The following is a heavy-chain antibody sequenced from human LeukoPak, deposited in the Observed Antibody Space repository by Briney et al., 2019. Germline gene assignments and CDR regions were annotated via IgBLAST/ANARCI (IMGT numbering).Heavy chain of an antibody. J-gene: IGHJ4*02. D-gene: IGHD1-14*01. CDR3: VTGVRHVNYFDY. V-gene: IGHV3-23*01. Sequence: PGGSLRLSCAASGFTFSSYVMSWVRQAPGKGLEWVSAISGSGGSTYYADSVKGRFTISRDNSKNTLYLQMNSLRAEDTAVYYCVTGVRHVNYFDYWGQGTLVTVSS. CDR2: ISGSGGST. CDR1: GFTFSSYV.